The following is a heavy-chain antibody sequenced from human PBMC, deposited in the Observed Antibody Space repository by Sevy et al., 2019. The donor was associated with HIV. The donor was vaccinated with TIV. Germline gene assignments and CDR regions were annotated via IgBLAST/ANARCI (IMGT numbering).Heavy chain of an antibody. CDR2: ISSSSYI. J-gene: IGHJ3*02. V-gene: IGHV3-21*01. CDR1: GFTFSSYS. CDR3: SRTNDYGVLGAFDI. Sequence: GGSLRLSCAASGFTFSSYSMNWVRQAPGKGLEWVSSISSSSYIYYADSVKGRFTISRDNAKNSLYLQMNSLRAEDTAVYYFSRTNDYGVLGAFDIWGQGTMVTVSS. D-gene: IGHD4-17*01.